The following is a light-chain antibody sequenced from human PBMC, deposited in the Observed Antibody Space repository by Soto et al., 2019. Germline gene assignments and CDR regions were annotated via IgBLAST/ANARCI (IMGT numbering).Light chain of an antibody. J-gene: IGKJ3*01. V-gene: IGKV2-30*01. CDR1: QSLVYSDGDTF. Sequence: DVMLTQSPLFLPVTLGQPASISCRSSQSLVYSDGDTFLSWFQQRPGQSPRRLIYKVSNRDTGVPVRFSGSGSGTDFTLKISRVEAEDVGVYFCMQAIYWPFTFGPGTKVDIK. CDR3: MQAIYWPFT. CDR2: KVS.